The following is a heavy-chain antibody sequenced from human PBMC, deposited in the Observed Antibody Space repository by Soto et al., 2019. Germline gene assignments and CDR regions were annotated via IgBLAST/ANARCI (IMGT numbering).Heavy chain of an antibody. Sequence: PSETLSLTCTVSGGSISSYYWNWIRQPPGKGLEWIGYIYYSGTTYYNPSLKSRVTISGDTSKNQFSLKLSSVTAADTAVYYCARPSGSYLYYFDYWGQGTLVTVSS. D-gene: IGHD1-26*01. CDR1: GGSISSYY. J-gene: IGHJ4*02. CDR3: ARPSGSYLYYFDY. V-gene: IGHV4-59*04. CDR2: IYYSGTT.